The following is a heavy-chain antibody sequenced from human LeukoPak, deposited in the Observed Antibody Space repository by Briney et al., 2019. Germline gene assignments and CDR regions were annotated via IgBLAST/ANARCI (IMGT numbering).Heavy chain of an antibody. CDR1: GFTFSSYS. CDR2: ISSSSSYI. V-gene: IGHV3-21*01. Sequence: GGSLRLSCAASGFTFSSYSMNWVRQAPGKGLEWVSSISSSSSYIYYADSVKGRFTISRDNAKNSPYLQMNSLRAEDTAVYYCARITIFGVVIIGYMDVWGKGTTVTVSS. J-gene: IGHJ6*03. D-gene: IGHD3-3*01. CDR3: ARITIFGVVIIGYMDV.